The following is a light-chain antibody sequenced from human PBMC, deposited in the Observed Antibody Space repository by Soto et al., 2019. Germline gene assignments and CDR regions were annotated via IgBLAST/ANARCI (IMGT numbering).Light chain of an antibody. CDR3: QQFGNSPWT. Sequence: EIVLMQSPGTLSLSPGERATLSCRASQTLRRTYIAWYQQKPGQAPRLLIYDISTRATGIPDRFSGSGSVTDFTLTISRLEPEDFAVYYCQQFGNSPWTFGQGTKVDIK. CDR2: DIS. CDR1: QTLRRTY. J-gene: IGKJ1*01. V-gene: IGKV3-20*01.